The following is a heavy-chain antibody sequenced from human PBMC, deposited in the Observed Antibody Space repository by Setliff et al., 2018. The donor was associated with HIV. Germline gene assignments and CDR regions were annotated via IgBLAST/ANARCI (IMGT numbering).Heavy chain of an antibody. J-gene: IGHJ5*02. Sequence: GGSLRLSCAASGFTFSSYAMSWVRQAPGKGLEWVSAISGSGGSTYYADSVKGRFTISRDNAKNNLDLQMNSQRAEDTGVYYCAKDLASDWFDPWGPGTPVTVSS. CDR3: AKDLASDWFDP. CDR2: ISGSGGST. V-gene: IGHV3-23*01. CDR1: GFTFSSYA.